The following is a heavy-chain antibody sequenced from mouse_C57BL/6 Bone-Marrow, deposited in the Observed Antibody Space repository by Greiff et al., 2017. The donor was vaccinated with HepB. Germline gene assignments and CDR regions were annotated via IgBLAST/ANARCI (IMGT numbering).Heavy chain of an antibody. J-gene: IGHJ4*01. D-gene: IGHD1-1*01. Sequence: VKLQESGPGLVQPSQSLSITCTVSGFSLTSYGVHWVRQSPGKGLEWLGVIWRGGSTDYNAAFMSRLSITKDNSKSQVFFKMNSLQADDTAIYYCAKRGWYYGSPYYYAMDYWGQGTSVTVSS. CDR3: AKRGWYYGSPYYYAMDY. V-gene: IGHV2-5*01. CDR2: IWRGGST. CDR1: GFSLTSYG.